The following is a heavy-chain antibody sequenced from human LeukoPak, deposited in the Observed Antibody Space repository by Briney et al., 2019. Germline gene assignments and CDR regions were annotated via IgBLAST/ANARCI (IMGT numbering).Heavy chain of an antibody. V-gene: IGHV3-30-3*01. J-gene: IGHJ4*02. CDR3: ARHLGGWEPLEGYFDY. CDR1: GFTFSSYA. Sequence: GRSLRLSCAASGFTFSSYAMHWVRQAPGKGLEWVAVISYDGSNKYYADSVKGRFTISRDNSKNTLYLQMNSLRAEDTAVYYCARHLGGWEPLEGYFDYWGQGTLVTVSS. CDR2: ISYDGSNK. D-gene: IGHD1-26*01.